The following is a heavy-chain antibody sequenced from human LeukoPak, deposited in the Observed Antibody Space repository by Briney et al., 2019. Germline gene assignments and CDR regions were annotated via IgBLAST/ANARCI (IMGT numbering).Heavy chain of an antibody. Sequence: GGSLRLSCAASGFTFSYYAMSWVRQAPGKGLEWVSVNSDSGTDTSYADSGRGRFTISRDNSKNTLYLQMNSLRAEDTAVYYCAKTDCTSSSCYTIDYWGQGTLVTVSS. CDR1: GFTFSYYA. CDR3: AKTDCTSSSCYTIDY. D-gene: IGHD2-2*02. V-gene: IGHV3-23*01. CDR2: NSDSGTDT. J-gene: IGHJ4*02.